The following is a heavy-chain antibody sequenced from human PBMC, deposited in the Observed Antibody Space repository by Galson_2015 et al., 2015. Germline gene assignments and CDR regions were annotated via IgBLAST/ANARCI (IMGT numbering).Heavy chain of an antibody. D-gene: IGHD1-20*01. Sequence: QSGAEVKKPGESLKISFKGSGYSFTNNWIGWVRQMPGKGLEWMGIIYPGDSDTRYSPSFQGQVTISVDKSISTSYLQLSSLKASDTAMYYCARLTGRDEAFDIWGQGTVVSVSS. CDR3: ARLTGRDEAFDI. CDR2: IYPGDSDT. J-gene: IGHJ3*02. CDR1: GYSFTNNW. V-gene: IGHV5-51*01.